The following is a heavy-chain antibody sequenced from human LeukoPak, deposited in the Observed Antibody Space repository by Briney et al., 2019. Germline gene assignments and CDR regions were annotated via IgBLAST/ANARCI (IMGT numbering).Heavy chain of an antibody. D-gene: IGHD2-2*01. Sequence: ASVKLSCKASGYTLTAYYVHWVRQAPGQGPEWMGWIHPNSGGTKYAQNFQGRVTMTRDTSITTAYMELSSLRSDDTAVYYCARGYCSSTSCYLTQCFDYWGQGTLVTVSS. CDR1: GYTLTAYY. CDR3: ARGYCSSTSCYLTQCFDY. J-gene: IGHJ4*02. CDR2: IHPNSGGT. V-gene: IGHV1-2*02.